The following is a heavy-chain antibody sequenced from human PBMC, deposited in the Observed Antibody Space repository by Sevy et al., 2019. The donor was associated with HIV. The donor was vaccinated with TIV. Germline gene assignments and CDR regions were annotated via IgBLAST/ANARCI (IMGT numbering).Heavy chain of an antibody. J-gene: IGHJ5*02. V-gene: IGHV3-11*01. CDR1: GFTFSDYY. CDR3: ARDPFGWSQFDL. CDR2: ISSSGSTI. Sequence: GGSLRLSCAVSGFTFSDYYMTWIRQAPGKGLEWVSYISSSGSTISYADSVKGRFTISRDNAKNSLFLQMSSLRAEDTAVYFCARDPFGWSQFDLWGQGTLVTVSS. D-gene: IGHD6-19*01.